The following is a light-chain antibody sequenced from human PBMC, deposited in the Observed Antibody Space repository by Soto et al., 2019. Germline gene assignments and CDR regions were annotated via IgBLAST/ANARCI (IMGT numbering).Light chain of an antibody. Sequence: SALTQPASVSWSPGQSITVSCTGTSSDVGAYKYVSWYQQHPGKAPKLMIYEVNNRPSGVSNRFSGSKSGNTASLTISGLQAEDEADYYCSSYTSDFRRVFGTGTKVTVL. CDR1: SSDVGAYKY. J-gene: IGLJ1*01. CDR3: SSYTSDFRRV. V-gene: IGLV2-14*01. CDR2: EVN.